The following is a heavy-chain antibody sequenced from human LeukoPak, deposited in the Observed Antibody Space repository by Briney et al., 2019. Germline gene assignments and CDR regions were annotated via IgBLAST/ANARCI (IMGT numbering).Heavy chain of an antibody. CDR3: ARHLGPMGRGIINWFDP. Sequence: PSETLSLTCTVSGGSISSYYWSWTRQPPGKGLEWIGYIYISGSTNYNPPLKSRVTISLDTSKKQVSLKLSSVTAADTAVYYCARHLGPMGRGIINWFDPWGQGTLVTVSS. D-gene: IGHD3-10*01. CDR1: GGSISSYY. CDR2: IYISGST. V-gene: IGHV4-59*08. J-gene: IGHJ5*02.